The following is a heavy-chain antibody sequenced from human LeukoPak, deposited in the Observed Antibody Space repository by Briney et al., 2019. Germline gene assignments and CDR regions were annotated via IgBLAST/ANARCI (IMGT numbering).Heavy chain of an antibody. CDR3: ARLGRSGYYFDY. Sequence: SGTLSLTCTVSGGSISSYYWSWIRQPPGKGLEWIGYIYYSGSTDYNPSLKNRVTMSVATSKNQFSLRLSSVTAADTAVYHCARLGRSGYYFDYWGQGLLVTVSS. D-gene: IGHD3-22*01. J-gene: IGHJ4*02. CDR2: IYYSGST. CDR1: GGSISSYY. V-gene: IGHV4-59*01.